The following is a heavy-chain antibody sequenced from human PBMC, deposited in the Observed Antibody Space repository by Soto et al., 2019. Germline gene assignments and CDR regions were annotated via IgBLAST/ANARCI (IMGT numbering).Heavy chain of an antibody. CDR3: ASLPLFGRLRDY. CDR2: IYYSGST. D-gene: IGHD1-26*01. CDR1: CDSISSGGYY. Sequence: KPSETLSLTCTVSCDSISSGGYYWSWIRQHPGKGLEWIGYIYYSGSTYYNPSLKSRVTISVDTSKNQFSLKLSSVTAADTAVYYCASLPLFGRLRDYWGQGTLVTVSS. J-gene: IGHJ4*02. V-gene: IGHV4-31*03.